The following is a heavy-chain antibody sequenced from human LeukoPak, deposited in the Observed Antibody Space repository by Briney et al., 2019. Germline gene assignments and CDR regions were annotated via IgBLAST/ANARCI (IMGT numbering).Heavy chain of an antibody. CDR1: GGSISSYY. D-gene: IGHD5-18*01. V-gene: IGHV4-59*01. CDR2: IYYSGST. Sequence: SETLSLTCTVSGGSISSYYWSWIRQPPGKGLEWIGYIYYSGSTNYNPSLKSRVTISVDTSKNQFSLKLTSVTAADTAVYYCARWGGYSYGFTRGFDYWGQGTLVTVSS. J-gene: IGHJ4*02. CDR3: ARWGGYSYGFTRGFDY.